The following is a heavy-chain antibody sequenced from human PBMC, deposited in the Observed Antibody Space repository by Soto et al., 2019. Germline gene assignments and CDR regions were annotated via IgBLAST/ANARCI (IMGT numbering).Heavy chain of an antibody. CDR3: AIYLGGLGSFAY. D-gene: IGHD1-26*01. J-gene: IGHJ4*02. Sequence: QVQLQDSGPGLVKPSETLSLTCTVSGGSIRSNYWSWIRLPPGKGLEWIGYIYDIGSTNYHPSLKRRVTISLDTSKNQFSLKLTSVTAADTAVYYCAIYLGGLGSFAYWGQGTLVTVSS. CDR2: IYDIGST. CDR1: GGSIRSNY. V-gene: IGHV4-59*01.